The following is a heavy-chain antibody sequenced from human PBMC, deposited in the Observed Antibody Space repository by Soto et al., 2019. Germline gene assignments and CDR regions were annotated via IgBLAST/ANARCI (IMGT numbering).Heavy chain of an antibody. CDR2: ISAYNGNT. V-gene: IGHV1-18*01. CDR3: ARAAEKYYYFLAGPEGWFDP. D-gene: IGHD3-9*01. CDR1: GYTFTTYG. J-gene: IGHJ5*02. Sequence: ASVKVSYKASGYTFTTYGISRVRQSPGQGLEWMGWISAYNGNTNYAQKLQGRVTRTTDTSTSTAYMELRSLRSDDTAVYYCARAAEKYYYFLAGPEGWFDPWGQGTLLPVSA.